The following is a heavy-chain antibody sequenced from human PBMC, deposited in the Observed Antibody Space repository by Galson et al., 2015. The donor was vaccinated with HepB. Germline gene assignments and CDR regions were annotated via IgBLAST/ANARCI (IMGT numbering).Heavy chain of an antibody. Sequence: PPLAKPTHTLTLTCTFPAFSLTTSAEGVGAAWIRQPPGKALEWLALLSWDDDQRYSPSLKNRLTITKDSSKDQVVLIMTKMDPMDTATYYCAHIRDSASVRFDSWGQGAQVTVSS. CDR1: AFSLTTSAEG. D-gene: IGHD4-17*01. CDR2: LSWDDDQ. V-gene: IGHV2-5*02. CDR3: AHIRDSASVRFDS. J-gene: IGHJ4*02.